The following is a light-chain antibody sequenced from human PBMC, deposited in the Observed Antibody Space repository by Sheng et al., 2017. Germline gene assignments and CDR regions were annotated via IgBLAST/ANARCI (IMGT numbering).Light chain of an antibody. CDR2: DAS. V-gene: IGKV3-20*01. CDR3: QHYVSSPWT. Sequence: EIVLTQSPATLSLSPGERATLSCRASQSLSSNYLSWYQQKPGQAPRLLIYDASSRATGIPDRFSGSGSGTDFTLTISRLEPEDFAVYYCQHYVSSPWTFGQGTKVEIK. CDR1: QSLSSNY. J-gene: IGKJ1*01.